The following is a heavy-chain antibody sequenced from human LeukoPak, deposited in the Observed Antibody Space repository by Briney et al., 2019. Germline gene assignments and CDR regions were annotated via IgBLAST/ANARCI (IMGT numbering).Heavy chain of an antibody. Sequence: GGSLRLSCAASGFTFSSYSMNWVRQAPGKGLEWVSYISSSSSTIYYADSVKGRFTISRDNAKNSLYLQMNSLRAEDTAVYYCAKDTNYDSSGYPENWFDPWGQGTLVTVSS. J-gene: IGHJ5*02. D-gene: IGHD3-22*01. V-gene: IGHV3-48*01. CDR2: ISSSSSTI. CDR3: AKDTNYDSSGYPENWFDP. CDR1: GFTFSSYS.